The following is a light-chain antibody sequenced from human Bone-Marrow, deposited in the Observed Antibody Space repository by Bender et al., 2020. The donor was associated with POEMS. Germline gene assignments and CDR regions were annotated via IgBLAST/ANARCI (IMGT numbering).Light chain of an antibody. Sequence: QSALTQSASVSGSPGQSITISCTGTGSDVGGYDYVSWYQQHPGQGPKLILYDVSKRPSGVPARFSGSKSGTSASLAISDIQSEDEGDYYCSSWDDSLSGWVFGGGTKLTVL. CDR1: GSDVGGYDY. CDR2: DVS. CDR3: SSWDDSLSGWV. J-gene: IGLJ3*02. V-gene: IGLV2-14*03.